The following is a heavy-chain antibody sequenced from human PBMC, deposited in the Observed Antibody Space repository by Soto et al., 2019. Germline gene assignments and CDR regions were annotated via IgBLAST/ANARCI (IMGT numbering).Heavy chain of an antibody. CDR3: AKEHGVAAARTLAFDY. CDR2: LRYDGSNK. CDR1: GFRFSGFG. J-gene: IGHJ4*02. D-gene: IGHD6-13*01. Sequence: GGSLRLSCAASGFRFSGFGMHWVRQAPGKGLEWVASLRYDGSNKYYADSVKGRFTISRDNSKNTLYLQMNSLRAEDTAVYYCAKEHGVAAARTLAFDYWGQGTRVTVAS. V-gene: IGHV3-30*02.